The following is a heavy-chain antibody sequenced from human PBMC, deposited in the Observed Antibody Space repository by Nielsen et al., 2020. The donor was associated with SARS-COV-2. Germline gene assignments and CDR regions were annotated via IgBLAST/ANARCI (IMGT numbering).Heavy chain of an antibody. V-gene: IGHV4-39*01. J-gene: IGHJ4*02. CDR2: VHYSENT. D-gene: IGHD6-6*01. Sequence: SETLSLTCTASGGSISSNTHYWDWIRQPPGKGLEWLGSVHYSENTYYNPSLKSRVTISVDTPKNQVSLKLSSVTAADTAVYYCARRPAYSSSSGDFDSWGQGTLVTVSS. CDR3: ARRPAYSSSSGDFDS. CDR1: GGSISSNTHY.